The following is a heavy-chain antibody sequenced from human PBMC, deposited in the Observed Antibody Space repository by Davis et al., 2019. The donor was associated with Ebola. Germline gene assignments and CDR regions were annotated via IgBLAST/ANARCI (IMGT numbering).Heavy chain of an antibody. D-gene: IGHD2-8*01. V-gene: IGHV3-64D*08. J-gene: IGHJ4*02. CDR1: GFIFSYYA. Sequence: GESLKISCSASGFIFSYYAMFWVRQAPGNGLEYISAVNSNGDRTYYADSVKGRFTISRDNSKNTLYLQMSSLRTEDTAVYYCVKVQCTSGLCHFDYWGQGALVTVSS. CDR3: VKVQCTSGLCHFDY. CDR2: VNSNGDRT.